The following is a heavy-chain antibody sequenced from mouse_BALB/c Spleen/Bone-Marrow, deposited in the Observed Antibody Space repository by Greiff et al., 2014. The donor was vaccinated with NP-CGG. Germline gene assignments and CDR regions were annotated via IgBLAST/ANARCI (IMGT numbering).Heavy chain of an antibody. V-gene: IGHV1S81*02. CDR1: GYTFTSYY. CDR2: INPNNGGT. CDR3: TRSRRDYAMDY. J-gene: IGHJ4*01. Sequence: QVQLQQSGAELVKPGASVKLSCKASGYTFTSYYMYWVKQRPGQGLEWIGEINPNNGGTNFNEKFKSKATLTVDKSSRTAYMQLSSLTSEDSAVYYCTRSRRDYAMDYWGQGTSVTVSS. D-gene: IGHD1-1*01.